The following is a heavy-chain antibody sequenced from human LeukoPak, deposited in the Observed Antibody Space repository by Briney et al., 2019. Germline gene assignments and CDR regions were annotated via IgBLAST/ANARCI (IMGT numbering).Heavy chain of an antibody. CDR3: ARGVYSLYYDGINYFDR. J-gene: IGHJ4*02. V-gene: IGHV4-59*01. D-gene: IGHD3-16*01. Sequence: PSETLSLTCTVSGGSISGYYWSWIRQPPGKGLEWLGYIHNTVDTNYNPFLESRVTISVDTSRNHFSLRLTSVTAADTAVYYCARGVYSLYYDGINYFDRWGQGNLVIVSS. CDR2: IHNTVDT. CDR1: GGSISGYY.